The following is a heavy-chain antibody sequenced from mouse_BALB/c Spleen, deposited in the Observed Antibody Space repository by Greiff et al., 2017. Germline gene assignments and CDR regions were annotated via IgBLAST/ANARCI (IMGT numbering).Heavy chain of an antibody. CDR2: INPSTGYT. CDR3: ARGYGSWFAY. D-gene: IGHD1-2*01. V-gene: IGHV1-7*01. Sequence: QVQLQQSGAELAKPGASVKMSCKASGYTFTSYWMHWVKQRPGQGLEWIGYINPSTGYTEYNQKFKDKATLTADKSSSTAYMQLSSLTSEDSAVYYCARGYGSWFAYWGQGTLVTVSA. CDR1: GYTFTSYW. J-gene: IGHJ3*01.